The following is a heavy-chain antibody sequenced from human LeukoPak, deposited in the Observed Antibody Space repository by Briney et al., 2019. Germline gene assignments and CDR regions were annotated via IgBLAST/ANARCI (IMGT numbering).Heavy chain of an antibody. CDR2: IKQDGSEK. Sequence: GGSLRLSCAASGFTFSSYWMSWVRQAPGKGLEWVANIKQDGSEKYYVDSVKGRFTISRDNAKNSLYLQMNGLRAEDTAVYYCARGMLNWNDPGEGDAFDIWGQGTMVTVSS. V-gene: IGHV3-7*01. CDR1: GFTFSSYW. CDR3: ARGMLNWNDPGEGDAFDI. D-gene: IGHD1-1*01. J-gene: IGHJ3*02.